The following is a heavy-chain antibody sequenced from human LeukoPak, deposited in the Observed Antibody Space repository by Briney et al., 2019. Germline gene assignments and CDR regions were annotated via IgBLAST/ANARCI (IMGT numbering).Heavy chain of an antibody. D-gene: IGHD2-8*01. CDR2: ISSSSSYI. V-gene: IGHV3-21*01. CDR1: GFTLSSYS. J-gene: IGHJ5*02. Sequence: GGSLRLSCAASGFTLSSYSMNWVRQAPGKGLEWVSSISSSSSYIYYADSVKGRFTISRDNAKNSLYLQMNSLRAEDTAVYYCAREGGYCTNGVCCPGGGYNWFDPWGQGTLVTVSS. CDR3: AREGGYCTNGVCCPGGGYNWFDP.